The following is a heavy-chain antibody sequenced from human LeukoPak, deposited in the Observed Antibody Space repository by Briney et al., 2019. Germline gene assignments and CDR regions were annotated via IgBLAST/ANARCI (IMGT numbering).Heavy chain of an antibody. CDR3: ARVQVEGPVTSFDFDY. CDR1: GFSFVTYW. V-gene: IGHV3-7*02. J-gene: IGHJ4*02. CDR2: IKHDGSEK. D-gene: IGHD4-17*01. Sequence: PGGSLRLSCAASGFSFVTYWLSWVRQAPGKGLEWVANIKHDGSEKYYVDSVRGRFTISRDNGKNSPYLQMNSLRAEDTAVYYCARVQVEGPVTSFDFDYWGQGTLVTVSS.